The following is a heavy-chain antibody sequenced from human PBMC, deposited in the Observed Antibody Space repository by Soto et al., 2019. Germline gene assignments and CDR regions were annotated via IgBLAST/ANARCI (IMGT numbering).Heavy chain of an antibody. CDR2: INHSGST. CDR3: ARVRGYSYGVYYYYTMDV. V-gene: IGHV4-34*01. Sequence: SETLSLTCAVYGGSFSDYYWILIRQPPGKGLEWIGEINHSGSTNYNPSLKSRVTISVDTSKNQFSLKLTSVTAADTAVYYCARVRGYSYGVYYYYTMDVWGQGTTVTVSS. D-gene: IGHD5-18*01. J-gene: IGHJ6*02. CDR1: GGSFSDYY.